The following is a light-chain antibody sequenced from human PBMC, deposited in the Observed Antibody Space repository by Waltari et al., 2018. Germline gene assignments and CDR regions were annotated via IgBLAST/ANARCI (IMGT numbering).Light chain of an antibody. J-gene: IGKJ2*01. CDR2: AAS. CDR3: QQSYSSPRT. CDR1: ESISSY. V-gene: IGKV1-39*01. Sequence: DIQMPQSPSSLSASVGDRVTLTCRASESISSYLNWYQQKPGKAPQLLIYAASNLQTGVPSRFSGSGSGTDFSLTITSLQPEDFATYYCQQSYSSPRTFGQGTKLEIK.